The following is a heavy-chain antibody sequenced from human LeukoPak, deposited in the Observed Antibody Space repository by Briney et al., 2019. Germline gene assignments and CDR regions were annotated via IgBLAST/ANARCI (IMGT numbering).Heavy chain of an antibody. CDR3: ARAPRAKGDAFDI. CDR1: GGSFSTYY. J-gene: IGHJ3*02. CDR2: IYTSGSTSGST. Sequence: SETLSLTCTVSGGSFSTYYWSWIRQPVGKGLEWIGRIYTSGSTSGSTNYNPSLKSRVTISVDTSKNQFSLKLSSVTAADTAVYYCARAPRAKGDAFDIWGQGTMVTVSS. V-gene: IGHV4-4*07.